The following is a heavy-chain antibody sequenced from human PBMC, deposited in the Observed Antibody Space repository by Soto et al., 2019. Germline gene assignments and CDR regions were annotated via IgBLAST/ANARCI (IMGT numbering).Heavy chain of an antibody. CDR2: ISSSGSTI. Sequence: GGSLRLSCAASGFTFSDYYMSWIRQAPGKGLEWVSYISSSGSTIYYADSVKGRFTISRDNAKNSLYLQMNSLRAEDTAVYYCATPPPLRYYYYMDVWGKGTTVTVSS. J-gene: IGHJ6*03. CDR3: ATPPPLRYYYYMDV. V-gene: IGHV3-11*01. CDR1: GFTFSDYY.